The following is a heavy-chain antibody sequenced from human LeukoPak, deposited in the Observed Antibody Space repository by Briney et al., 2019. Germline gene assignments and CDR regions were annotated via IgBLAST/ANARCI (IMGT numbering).Heavy chain of an antibody. CDR2: INHSGST. D-gene: IGHD3-10*01. V-gene: IGHV4-34*01. CDR3: ARRGRIQSGLWFGGQNWFDP. J-gene: IGHJ5*02. Sequence: PSETLSLTCAVYGGSFSGYYWSWIRQPPGKGLEWIGEINHSGSTNYNPSLKSRVTISVDTSKNQFSLKLSSVTAADTAVYYCARRGRIQSGLWFGGQNWFDPWGQGTLVTVSS. CDR1: GGSFSGYY.